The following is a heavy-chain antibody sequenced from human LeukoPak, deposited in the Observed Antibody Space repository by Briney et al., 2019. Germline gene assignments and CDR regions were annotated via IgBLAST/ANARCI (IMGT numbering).Heavy chain of an antibody. Sequence: ASVKVSCMVSGYTLTELSMHWVRQAPGRGLEWMGGFDPEDGETIYAQKFQGRVTMTEDTSTDTAYMELSSLRSEDTAVYYCATALADSSGWYRYWGQGTLVTVSS. V-gene: IGHV1-24*01. D-gene: IGHD6-19*01. CDR3: ATALADSSGWYRY. J-gene: IGHJ4*02. CDR1: GYTLTELS. CDR2: FDPEDGET.